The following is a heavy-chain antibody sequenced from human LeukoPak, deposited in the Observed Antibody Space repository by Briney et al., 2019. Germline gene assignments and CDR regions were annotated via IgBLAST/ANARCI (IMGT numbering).Heavy chain of an antibody. Sequence: GGSLRLSCAASGFTFSSYAMRWVRQAPGKGLEWVAVISYDGSNKYYADSVKGRFTISRDNSKNTLYLQMNSLRAEDTAVYYCARDRGGDWFDPWGQGTLVTVSS. CDR3: ARDRGGDWFDP. J-gene: IGHJ5*02. D-gene: IGHD3-10*01. V-gene: IGHV3-30-3*01. CDR2: ISYDGSNK. CDR1: GFTFSSYA.